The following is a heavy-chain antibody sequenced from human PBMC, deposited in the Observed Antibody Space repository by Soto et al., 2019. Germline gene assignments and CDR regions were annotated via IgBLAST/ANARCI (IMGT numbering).Heavy chain of an antibody. CDR1: GFTFSSYA. CDR2: VSGTGGSA. Sequence: EVQLLESGGGLVRPGGSLRLSCAASGFTFSSYAMTWVRQAPGKGLEWVSGVSGTGGSAYYADSVKGRFTISRDNVKNSLYLQMNSLRAEDTAVYYCGRGYARCDYWGQGTLVTVSS. D-gene: IGHD2-15*01. V-gene: IGHV3-23*01. J-gene: IGHJ4*02. CDR3: GRGYARCDY.